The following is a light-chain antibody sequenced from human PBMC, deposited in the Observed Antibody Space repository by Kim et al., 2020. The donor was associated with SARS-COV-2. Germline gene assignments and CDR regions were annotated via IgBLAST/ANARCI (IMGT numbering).Light chain of an antibody. V-gene: IGLV6-57*03. CDR2: EDN. Sequence: GKTVIIACTRSSGSIASTYVQWYQQRPGSAHITVIYEDNQRPSGVPDRFSGSINRSSNSASLTISGLKTEDEADYYCQSYDSSTVVFGGGTQLTVL. CDR3: QSYDSSTVV. CDR1: SGSIASTY. J-gene: IGLJ2*01.